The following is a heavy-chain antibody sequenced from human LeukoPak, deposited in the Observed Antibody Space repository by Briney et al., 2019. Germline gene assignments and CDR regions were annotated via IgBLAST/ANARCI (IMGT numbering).Heavy chain of an antibody. CDR3: ARIYGVGSVDY. J-gene: IGHJ4*02. Sequence: PGGSLRLSCAASGFTFSSYWMHWVRQAPGKGLVWVSRINSDGSSTSYAGSVKGRFTISRDNAKNTLYLQMNSLRAEDTAVYYCARIYGVGSVDYWGQGTLVTVSS. D-gene: IGHD1-26*01. CDR2: INSDGSST. V-gene: IGHV3-74*01. CDR1: GFTFSSYW.